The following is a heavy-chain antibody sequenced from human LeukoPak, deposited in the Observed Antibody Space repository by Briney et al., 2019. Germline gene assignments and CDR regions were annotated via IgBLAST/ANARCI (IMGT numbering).Heavy chain of an antibody. J-gene: IGHJ3*02. Sequence: GGSLRLSCAASGFTFSSYGMHWVRQAPGKGLEWVAVIWYDGSNKYYADSVKGRFTISRDNSKNTLYLQMNSLRAEDTAVYYCAKDGGIFGVVIGGAFDIWGQGTMVTVSS. D-gene: IGHD3-3*01. CDR3: AKDGGIFGVVIGGAFDI. CDR2: IWYDGSNK. CDR1: GFTFSSYG. V-gene: IGHV3-33*06.